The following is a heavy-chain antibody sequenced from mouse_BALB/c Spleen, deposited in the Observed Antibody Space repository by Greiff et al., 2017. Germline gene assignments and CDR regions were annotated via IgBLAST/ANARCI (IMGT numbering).Heavy chain of an antibody. CDR3: ARRDSTGYGAMDY. CDR2: INPSNGRT. V-gene: IGHV1S81*02. D-gene: IGHD3-2*01. Sequence: QVQLQQPGAELVKPGASVKLSCKASGYTFTSYWMHWVKQRPGQGLEWIGEINPSNGRTNYNEKFKSKATLTVDKSSSTAYMELARLTSEDSAIYYCARRDSTGYGAMDYWGQGTSVTVSS. J-gene: IGHJ4*01. CDR1: GYTFTSYW.